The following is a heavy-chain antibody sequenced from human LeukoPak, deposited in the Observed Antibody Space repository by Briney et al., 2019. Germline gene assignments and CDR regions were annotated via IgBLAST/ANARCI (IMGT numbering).Heavy chain of an antibody. CDR3: ASKGVASDRYSGSYYAYYFDY. CDR1: GYTFVSYD. J-gene: IGHJ4*02. Sequence: ASVKVSCKASGYTFVSYDINWVRQATGQGPEWMGWMSPKSGNTGYAQKFQGRVTITADESTSTAYMELSSLRSEDTAVYYCASKGVASDRYSGSYYAYYFDYWGQGTLVTVSS. V-gene: IGHV1-8*01. D-gene: IGHD1-26*01. CDR2: MSPKSGNT.